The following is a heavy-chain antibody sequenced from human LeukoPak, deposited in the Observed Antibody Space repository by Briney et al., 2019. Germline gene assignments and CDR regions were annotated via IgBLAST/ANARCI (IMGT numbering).Heavy chain of an antibody. CDR2: ISYDGGNK. V-gene: IGHV3-30-3*01. D-gene: IGHD3-10*01. CDR1: GFTFSNFP. Sequence: PGGSLRLSCAASGFTFSNFPMHWVRQAPGKGLEWVAFISYDGGNKNYADSVEGRFTISRDNSKNTLFLQMNSLRDEDTAVYYCARDRGQLAVYYNYGMDVWGQGTTVTVSS. J-gene: IGHJ6*02. CDR3: ARDRGQLAVYYNYGMDV.